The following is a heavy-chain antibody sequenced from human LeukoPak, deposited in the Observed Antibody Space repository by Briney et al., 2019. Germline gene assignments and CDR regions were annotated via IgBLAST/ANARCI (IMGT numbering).Heavy chain of an antibody. J-gene: IGHJ6*03. CDR3: ARDPYSGSYGDYYYYYMDV. Sequence: PGESLRLSCAASGFIFSTYNMNWVRQAPGKGLEWVSSITSSSSYIYYADSVKGRFTISRDNAKSSLYLQMNSLRDEDTAVYYCARDPYSGSYGDYYYYYMDVWGKGTTVTISS. D-gene: IGHD1-26*01. CDR1: GFIFSTYN. V-gene: IGHV3-21*01. CDR2: ITSSSSYI.